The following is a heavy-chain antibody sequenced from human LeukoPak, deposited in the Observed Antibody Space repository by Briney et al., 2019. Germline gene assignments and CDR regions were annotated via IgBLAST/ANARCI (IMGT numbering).Heavy chain of an antibody. CDR1: GYSISNGYY. V-gene: IGHV4-38-2*01. Sequence: PSETLSLTCAVSGYSISNGYYWGWIRQPPGKGLEWIGSIHHSGNTCNNPSLKSRVTMSVDTSKNQFSLKLNSVTAADTAVYYCARNYGSGKLDYWGQGTLVTVSS. J-gene: IGHJ4*02. CDR3: ARNYGSGKLDY. D-gene: IGHD3-10*01. CDR2: IHHSGNT.